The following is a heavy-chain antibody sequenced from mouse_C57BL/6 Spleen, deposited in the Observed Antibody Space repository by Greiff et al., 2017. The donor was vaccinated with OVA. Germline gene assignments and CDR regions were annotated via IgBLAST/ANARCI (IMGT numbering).Heavy chain of an antibody. CDR2: INHDGSST. Sequence: EVQLVESEGGLVQPGSSVKLSCKASGFTFSDYYMDWVRQGPEKGLEWVANINHDGSSTNYLDSLKSRFIISRDNAKIMLYMQMTGRKSEDTATCYCARDGDAMDYWGQGTSVTVSS. CDR3: ARDGDAMDY. CDR1: GFTFSDYY. V-gene: IGHV5-16*01. J-gene: IGHJ4*01.